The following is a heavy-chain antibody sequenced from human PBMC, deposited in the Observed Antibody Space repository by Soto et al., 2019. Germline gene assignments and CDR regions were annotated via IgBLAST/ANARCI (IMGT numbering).Heavy chain of an antibody. Sequence: ALRLSCAASGFTFSSYAVCWVRQAPGKGLEWVSAIIGSGGSTYYADSVKGRFTISRDNSKNTLYLQMNSLRAEDTAVYYCAKVAADGGRAYYDRSGSSDAFDIWGQGTMVTVSS. J-gene: IGHJ3*02. V-gene: IGHV3-23*01. CDR3: AKVAADGGRAYYDRSGSSDAFDI. CDR2: IIGSGGST. CDR1: GFTFSSYA. D-gene: IGHD3-22*01.